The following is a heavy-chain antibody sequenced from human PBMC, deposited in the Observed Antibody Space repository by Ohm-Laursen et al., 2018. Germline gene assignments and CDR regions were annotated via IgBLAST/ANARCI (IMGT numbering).Heavy chain of an antibody. V-gene: IGHV3-33*01. CDR3: ARDRDWAIDY. CDR2: IWYDGSNK. Sequence: RSLRLSCAASGFRFSSYGMHWVRQAPGKGLEWVAVIWYDGSNKYYADSVKGRFTISRDNAENLLYLQMDRLRDDDTAVYYCARDRDWAIDYWGQGTLVTVSS. D-gene: IGHD3/OR15-3a*01. J-gene: IGHJ4*02. CDR1: GFRFSSYG.